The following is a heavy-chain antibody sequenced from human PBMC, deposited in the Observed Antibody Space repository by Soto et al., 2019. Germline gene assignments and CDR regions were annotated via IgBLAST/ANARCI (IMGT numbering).Heavy chain of an antibody. V-gene: IGHV3-66*01. CDR1: GFTVSSNY. D-gene: IGHD1-1*01. Sequence: EVQLVESGGGLVQPGGSLRLSCAASGFTVSSNYMSWVRQAPGKGLEWVSGIYSGGSTDYADSVKGRFTISRDNSKNTLDLQMNSLRAEDTAVYYCAREEGVTRAFDYWGQGTLVTVS. CDR2: IYSGGST. CDR3: AREEGVTRAFDY. J-gene: IGHJ4*02.